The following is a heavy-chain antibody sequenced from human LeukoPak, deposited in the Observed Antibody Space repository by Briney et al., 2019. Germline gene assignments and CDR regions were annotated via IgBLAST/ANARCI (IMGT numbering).Heavy chain of an antibody. Sequence: PGGSLLLSCAASGFPFSSYWLSLVRPAPGKGLERVANIKQDGSEKYYVDSEKGRFTICRDNAKNSLYLQMDRLRAEDTAVYYCAREEGPWYFDYWGQGTLVTVSS. J-gene: IGHJ4*02. CDR2: IKQDGSEK. CDR1: GFPFSSYW. V-gene: IGHV3-7*03. CDR3: AREEGPWYFDY.